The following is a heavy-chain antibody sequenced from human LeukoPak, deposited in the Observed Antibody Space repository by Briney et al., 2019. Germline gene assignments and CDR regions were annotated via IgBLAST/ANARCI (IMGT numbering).Heavy chain of an antibody. CDR3: ARRRRPHRYGSGDEDY. CDR2: INHSGST. CDR1: GGSFSGYY. J-gene: IGHJ4*02. D-gene: IGHD3-10*01. V-gene: IGHV4-34*01. Sequence: SETLSLTCAVYGGSFSGYYWSWIRQPPGKGLEWIGEINHSGSTNYNPSLKSRVTISVDTSKNQFSLKLSSVTAADTAMYYCARRRRPHRYGSGDEDYWGQGTLVTVSS.